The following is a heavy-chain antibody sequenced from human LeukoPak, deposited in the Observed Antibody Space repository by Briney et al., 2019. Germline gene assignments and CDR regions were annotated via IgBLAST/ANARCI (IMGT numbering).Heavy chain of an antibody. CDR2: ISSSSSYT. D-gene: IGHD3-10*01. Sequence: PGGSLRLSCAASGFTFSDYYMSWIRQAPGKGLEWVSYISSSSSYTNYADSVKGRFTISRDNAKNSLYLQMNSLRAEDTAVYYCARVLHGSGTYYDYWGQGTLVTVSS. CDR3: ARVLHGSGTYYDY. J-gene: IGHJ4*02. CDR1: GFTFSDYY. V-gene: IGHV3-11*05.